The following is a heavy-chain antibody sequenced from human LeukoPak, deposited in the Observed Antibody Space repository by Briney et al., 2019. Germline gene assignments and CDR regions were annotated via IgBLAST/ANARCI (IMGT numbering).Heavy chain of an antibody. CDR1: GYTFTDYY. Sequence: ASVKVSCKASGYTFTDYYMHWVRQAPGQGLEWMGWINPNSGVTMYAQNFQGRVTMTRDTSVSTAYMDLSRLRSDDTAVYYCARGGDSSSWYGWFDPWGQGTLVTVSS. D-gene: IGHD6-13*01. CDR2: INPNSGVT. V-gene: IGHV1-2*02. J-gene: IGHJ5*02. CDR3: ARGGDSSSWYGWFDP.